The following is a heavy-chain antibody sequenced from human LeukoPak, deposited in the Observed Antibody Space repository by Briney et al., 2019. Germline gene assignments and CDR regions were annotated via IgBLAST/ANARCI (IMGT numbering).Heavy chain of an antibody. V-gene: IGHV4-4*09. J-gene: IGHJ4*02. CDR2: IYTSGST. CDR1: GGSISSYY. D-gene: IGHD1-26*01. CDR3: AGYFMGAFDY. Sequence: SETLSLTCTVSGGSISSYYRSWIRQPPGKGLVWIGYIYTSGSTNYNPSLKSRVTISVDTSKNQFSLKLSSVTAADTAVYYCAGYFMGAFDYWGQGTLVTVSS.